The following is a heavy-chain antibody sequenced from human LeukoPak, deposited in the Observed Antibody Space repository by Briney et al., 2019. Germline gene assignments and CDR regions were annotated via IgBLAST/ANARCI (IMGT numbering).Heavy chain of an antibody. Sequence: ASVKVSCKASGYTFTSYGISWVRQAPGQGLEWMGWISAYNGNTNYAQKLQGRVTMTTDTSTSTAYMELRSLRSDDTAVYYCARGAALVVTPTPYGMDVWGQGTTVIVSS. D-gene: IGHD2-15*01. CDR1: GYTFTSYG. V-gene: IGHV1-18*01. J-gene: IGHJ6*02. CDR3: ARGAALVVTPTPYGMDV. CDR2: ISAYNGNT.